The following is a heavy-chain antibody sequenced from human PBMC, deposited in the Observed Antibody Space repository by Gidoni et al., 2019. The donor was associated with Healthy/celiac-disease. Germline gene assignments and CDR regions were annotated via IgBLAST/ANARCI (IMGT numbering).Heavy chain of an antibody. CDR2: ISSSSSYI. Sequence: EVQLVESGGGLVKPGGSLRLSCAASGITFSSYSMNWVRQAPGKGLEWVSSISSSSSYIYYADSVKGRFTISRDNAKNSLYLQMNSLRAEDTAVYYCARDLGGYSGSNNYWGQGTLVTVSS. V-gene: IGHV3-21*01. CDR1: GITFSSYS. CDR3: ARDLGGYSGSNNY. D-gene: IGHD5-12*01. J-gene: IGHJ4*02.